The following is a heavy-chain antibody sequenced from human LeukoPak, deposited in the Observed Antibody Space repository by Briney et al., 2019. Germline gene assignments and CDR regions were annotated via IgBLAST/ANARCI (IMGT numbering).Heavy chain of an antibody. CDR1: GFTFSSYA. CDR2: ISASGVST. Sequence: GGSLRLSCAASGFTFSSYAMTSVRQAPGKGLEWVSGISASGVSTYYADSVKGHFTISRDNSKNTLYMQMTSLRAEDTAVYYCAKEGFGSGEAYWGQGTLVTVSS. D-gene: IGHD3-10*01. J-gene: IGHJ4*02. CDR3: AKEGFGSGEAY. V-gene: IGHV3-23*01.